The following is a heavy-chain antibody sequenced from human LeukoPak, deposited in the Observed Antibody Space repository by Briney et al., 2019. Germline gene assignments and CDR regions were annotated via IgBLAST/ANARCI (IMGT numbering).Heavy chain of an antibody. D-gene: IGHD2-2*02. V-gene: IGHV4-34*01. CDR2: INHSGST. Sequence: SETLSLTCAVYGGSFSGYYWSWIRQPPGKGLEWIGEINHSGSTNYNPSLKSRVTISVDTSKNQFSLKLSSVTAADTAVYYCARDRGCSSTSCYSFELDYWGQGTLVTVSS. CDR1: GGSFSGYY. J-gene: IGHJ4*02. CDR3: ARDRGCSSTSCYSFELDY.